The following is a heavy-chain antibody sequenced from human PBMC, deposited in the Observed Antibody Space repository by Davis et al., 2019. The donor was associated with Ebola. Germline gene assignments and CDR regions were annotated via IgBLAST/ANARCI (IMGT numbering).Heavy chain of an antibody. V-gene: IGHV4-30-4*01. CDR1: GGSISSGDYY. J-gene: IGHJ6*03. D-gene: IGHD4-17*01. Sequence: SETLSLTCTVSGGSISSGDYYWSWIRQPPGKGLEWIGYIYYSGSTYYNPSLKSRVTISVDTSKNQFSLKLSSVTAADTAVYYCAREAGYGDYEPIYYYYYYMDVWGKGTTVTVSS. CDR2: IYYSGST. CDR3: AREAGYGDYEPIYYYYYYMDV.